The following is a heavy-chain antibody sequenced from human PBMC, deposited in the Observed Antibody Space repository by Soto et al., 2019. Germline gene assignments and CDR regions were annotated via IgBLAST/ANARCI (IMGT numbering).Heavy chain of an antibody. D-gene: IGHD3-16*01. CDR1: GYTFIRYG. Sequence: QVQLAQSANEVKKPGASVRVSCKAAGYTFIRYGIAWVRQAPGQGLEWMGWISPYNDYTVYAQKFQGRVSMTADTSTXTXYXXVRGLKSDDTAVYYCARGGYYDNSWGKLRHYGLDVWGQGTSVSVSS. V-gene: IGHV1-18*01. CDR2: ISPYNDYT. J-gene: IGHJ6*02. CDR3: ARGGYYDNSWGKLRHYGLDV.